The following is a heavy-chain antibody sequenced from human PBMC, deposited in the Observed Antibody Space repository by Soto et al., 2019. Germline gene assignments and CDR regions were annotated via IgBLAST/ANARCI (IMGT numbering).Heavy chain of an antibody. CDR2: INHSGGT. D-gene: IGHD3-22*01. CDR1: GGSFSAYY. Sequence: PSETLSLTCAVYGGSFSAYYWSWIRQPPGKGLEWIGEINHSGGTSYNPSLKSRVTISVDTSKSQFSLKLTSVTAADRDVYYCARGSVDTVDSSGFYENWGQGTPVTVSS. V-gene: IGHV4-34*01. CDR3: ARGSVDTVDSSGFYEN. J-gene: IGHJ4*02.